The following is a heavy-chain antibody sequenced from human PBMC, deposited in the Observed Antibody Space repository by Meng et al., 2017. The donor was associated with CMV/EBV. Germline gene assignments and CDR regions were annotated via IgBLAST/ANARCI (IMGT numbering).Heavy chain of an antibody. Sequence: ESLKISCTVSGGSVSSGSYYWSWIRQPPGKGLEWIGYIYYSGNTNYNPSLKSRVTISVDTSKNQFSLKLSSVTAADTAVYYCAREAGMFDPWGQGTLVTVSS. CDR3: AREAGMFDP. J-gene: IGHJ5*02. CDR1: GGSVSSGSYY. CDR2: IYYSGNT. D-gene: IGHD6-19*01. V-gene: IGHV4-61*01.